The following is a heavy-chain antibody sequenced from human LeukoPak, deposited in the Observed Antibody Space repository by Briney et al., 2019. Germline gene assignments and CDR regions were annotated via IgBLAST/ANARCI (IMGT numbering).Heavy chain of an antibody. V-gene: IGHV3-30*18. CDR1: GFTFSRYG. Sequence: GRSLRLSCAASGFTFSRYGMHWVRQAPGKGLEGVAVISNDGSDKKYADSVKGRFTISRDNSKNTLYLQMNSLRAEDTAVYYCAKDRKLGPADYYFDYWGQGTLVTVSS. J-gene: IGHJ4*02. CDR2: ISNDGSDK. D-gene: IGHD7-27*01. CDR3: AKDRKLGPADYYFDY.